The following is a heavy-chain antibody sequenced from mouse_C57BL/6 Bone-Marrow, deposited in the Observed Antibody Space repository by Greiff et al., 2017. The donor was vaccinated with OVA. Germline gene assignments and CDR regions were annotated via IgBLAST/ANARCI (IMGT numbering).Heavy chain of an antibody. V-gene: IGHV1-54*01. Sequence: QVQLQQSGAELVRPGTSVKVSCKASGYAFTNYLIEWVKQRPGQGLEWIGVINPGSGGTNYNEKFKGKATLTVDKSSSTAYMQLSSLTSEDSAVYFCARSANWVFAYWGQGTLVTVSA. CDR1: GYAFTNYL. CDR3: ARSANWVFAY. J-gene: IGHJ3*01. CDR2: INPGSGGT. D-gene: IGHD4-1*01.